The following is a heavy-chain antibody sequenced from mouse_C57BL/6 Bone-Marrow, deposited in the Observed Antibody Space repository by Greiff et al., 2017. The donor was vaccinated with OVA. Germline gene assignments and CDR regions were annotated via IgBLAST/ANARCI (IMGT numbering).Heavy chain of an antibody. CDR1: GYTFTSYW. D-gene: IGHD1-1*01. J-gene: IGHJ2*01. V-gene: IGHV1-64*01. CDR2: IHPNSGST. CDR3: HIYYYGSNYCDY. Sequence: QVQLQQPGAELIKPGASVKLSCKASGYTFTSYWMHWVKQRPGQGLEWIGMIHPNSGSTNYNEKFKSKATLTVDKSSSTAYMQLSSLTSEDSAVYYCHIYYYGSNYCDYWGQGTTLTVSS.